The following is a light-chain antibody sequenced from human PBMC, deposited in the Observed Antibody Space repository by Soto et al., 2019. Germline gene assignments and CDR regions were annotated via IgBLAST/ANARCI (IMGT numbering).Light chain of an antibody. CDR1: QSVLYSSNNKNY. V-gene: IGKV4-1*01. CDR2: WAS. J-gene: IGKJ2*01. CDR3: QQYYHTPYT. Sequence: DIVMTQSPDSLAVSLGERATINCKSSQSVLYSSNNKNYLAWYQQKPGQPPRLLIYWASTRESGVPYRISGSGSGTDFTLTISSLQAEDVAVYYCQQYYHTPYTFGQGTKLEIK.